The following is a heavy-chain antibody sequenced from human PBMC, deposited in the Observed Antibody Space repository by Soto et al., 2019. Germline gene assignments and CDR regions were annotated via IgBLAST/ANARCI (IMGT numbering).Heavy chain of an antibody. J-gene: IGHJ4*02. D-gene: IGHD3-9*01. CDR3: AGRNDILTY. CDR1: GGSIGSDSW. V-gene: IGHV4-4*02. CDR2: VYHSGST. Sequence: QVQLQESGPGLVKPSGTLSLTCVVSGGSIGSDSWWTWVRQPPGKGLEWIGEVYHSGSTNYNASFKTRVTISIDKSKSQFSLKLTSVTAADTALYYCAGRNDILTYWGQGMLVTVSS.